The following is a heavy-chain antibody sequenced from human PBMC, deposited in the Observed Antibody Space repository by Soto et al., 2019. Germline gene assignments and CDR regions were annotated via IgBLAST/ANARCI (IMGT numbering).Heavy chain of an antibody. CDR1: GFTVSTNY. D-gene: IGHD3-22*01. CDR2: IYSGGST. V-gene: IGHV3-53*01. Sequence: EVQLVESGGGLIQPGGSLRLSCAASGFTVSTNYMLWVRQAPGKGLEWVSVIYSGGSTYYADSVKGRFTISRDIPKNTLYLQMTSLRAEDTAIYYCVRGYDSSGYYRPFFEYWGQGTLVTFSS. CDR3: VRGYDSSGYYRPFFEY. J-gene: IGHJ4*02.